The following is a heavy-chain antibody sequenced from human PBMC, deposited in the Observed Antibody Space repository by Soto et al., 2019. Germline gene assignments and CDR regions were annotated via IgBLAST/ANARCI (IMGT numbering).Heavy chain of an antibody. D-gene: IGHD2-21*02. CDR1: GDTFTDYY. CDR2: VNPSGGHT. Sequence: ASVKVSCKASGDTFTDYYIHWVRQAPGQGLEWMGTVNPSGGHTTYAQHFLGRVTMTRDTSTSTLYMELTSLTSDDTAIYYCARGGRVVVVTAALDYWGQGTLVAGS. J-gene: IGHJ4*02. V-gene: IGHV1-46*01. CDR3: ARGGRVVVVTAALDY.